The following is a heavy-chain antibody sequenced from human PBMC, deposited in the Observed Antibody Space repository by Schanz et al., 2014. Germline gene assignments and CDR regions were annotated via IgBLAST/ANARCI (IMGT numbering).Heavy chain of an antibody. V-gene: IGHV3-30*02. J-gene: IGHJ5*02. D-gene: IGHD3-9*01. Sequence: QVQLLESGGGVVQPGGSLRLSCAASGFTFRDFGLHWVRQAPGKGLEWVSFIEFDGIKKFYADSVKGGFTIARDNSKTKLHRKMNRMKHDDAGGEYCANLDGVSISTFSWGPAPLLTVSS. CDR1: GFTFRDFG. CDR2: IEFDGIKK. CDR3: ANLDGVSISTFS.